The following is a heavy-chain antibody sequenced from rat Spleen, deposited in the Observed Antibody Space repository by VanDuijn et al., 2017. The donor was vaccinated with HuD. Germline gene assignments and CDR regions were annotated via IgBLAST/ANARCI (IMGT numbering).Heavy chain of an antibody. CDR3: ARHITRVHPWWYFDF. V-gene: IGHV5-20*01. J-gene: IGHJ1*01. D-gene: IGHD1-4*01. CDR1: GFTFSDYY. CDR2: ISSYGGST. Sequence: EVQLVESGGGLVQPGRSLKLSCAASGFTFSDYYMAWVRQAPTKGLEWVASISSYGGSTYYRDSVKGRFTISRDNAKSSLYLQMDSLRSADTATYYCARHITRVHPWWYFDFWGPGTMVTVSS.